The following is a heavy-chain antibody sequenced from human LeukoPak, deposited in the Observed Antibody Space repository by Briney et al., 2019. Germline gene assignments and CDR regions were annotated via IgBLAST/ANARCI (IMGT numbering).Heavy chain of an antibody. V-gene: IGHV3-74*01. CDR3: ARVGGTGNFDY. J-gene: IGHJ4*02. D-gene: IGHD1-14*01. Sequence: GGSLRLSCAASGFTYSSYWMHWVRQAPGKGLVWVSRIDSDGSTTRYADSVKGRFTVSRDNAKNTLYLQMNSLRAEDTAVYYCARVGGTGNFDYWGQGTLVTVSS. CDR2: IDSDGSTT. CDR1: GFTYSSYW.